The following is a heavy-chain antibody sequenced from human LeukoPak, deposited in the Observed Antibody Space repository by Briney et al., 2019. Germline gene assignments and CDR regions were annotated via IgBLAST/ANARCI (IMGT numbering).Heavy chain of an antibody. J-gene: IGHJ6*02. CDR1: GYTFTSYG. CDR3: ARGEGTTASNYYYYGMDV. Sequence: ASVKASCKASGYTFTSYGISWVRQAPGQGLEWMGWISAYNGNTNYAQKLQGRVTMTTDTSTSTAYMELRSLRSDDTAVYYCARGEGTTASNYYYYGMDVWGQGTTVTVSS. V-gene: IGHV1-18*01. D-gene: IGHD4-17*01. CDR2: ISAYNGNT.